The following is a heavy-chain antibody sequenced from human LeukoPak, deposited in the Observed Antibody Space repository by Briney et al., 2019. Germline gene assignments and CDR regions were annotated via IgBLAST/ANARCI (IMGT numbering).Heavy chain of an antibody. CDR3: ARQGGIVGATSG. D-gene: IGHD1-26*01. CDR1: GYSISSGYY. V-gene: IGHV4-38-2*02. J-gene: IGHJ4*02. CDR2: IYHSGST. Sequence: SETLSLTCTVSGYSISSGYYWGWIRQPPGKGLEWIGSIYHSGSTYYNPSLKSRVTISVDTSKNQSSLKLSSVTAADTAVYYCARQGGIVGATSGWGQGTLVTVSS.